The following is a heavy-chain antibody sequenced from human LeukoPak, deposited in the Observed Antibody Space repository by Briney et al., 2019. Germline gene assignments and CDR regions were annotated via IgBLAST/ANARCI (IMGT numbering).Heavy chain of an antibody. Sequence: GESLRPSCAASGFTFSSYAMSWVRQAPGKGLEWVSAISGSGGSTYYADSVKGRFTISRDNSKNTLYLQMNSLRAEDTAVYYCARAWSGYSNYYYYYYMDVWGKGTTVTVSS. J-gene: IGHJ6*03. V-gene: IGHV3-23*01. CDR2: ISGSGGST. CDR3: ARAWSGYSNYYYYYYMDV. D-gene: IGHD3-3*01. CDR1: GFTFSSYA.